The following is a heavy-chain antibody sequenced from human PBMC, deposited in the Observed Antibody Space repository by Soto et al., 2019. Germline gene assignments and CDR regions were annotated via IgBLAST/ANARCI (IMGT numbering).Heavy chain of an antibody. V-gene: IGHV4-59*12. CDR3: ARGVFVHFAFDV. CDR1: GRSMSSYY. CDR2: IYHAGST. J-gene: IGHJ3*01. D-gene: IGHD6-13*01. Sequence: AETLSLTCTVSGRSMSSYYWSWIRQPPGRGLEWIGEIYHAGSTNYNPSLNSRVTMSVDTSKNRISLNVSSVTAADTAVYYCARGVFVHFAFDVWGQGTMVTVSS.